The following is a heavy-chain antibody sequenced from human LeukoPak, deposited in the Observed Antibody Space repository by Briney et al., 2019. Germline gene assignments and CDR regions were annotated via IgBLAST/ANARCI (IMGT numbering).Heavy chain of an antibody. V-gene: IGHV3-23*01. D-gene: IGHD6-13*01. CDR3: ARDSRSWGYFDY. CDR1: GFTFSSYA. CDR2: ISGSGGST. Sequence: GGSLRLSCAASGFTFSSYAMSWVRQAPGKGLEWVSAISGSGGSTYYADSVKGRFTISRDNSKNTLYLQMNSLRAEDTAVYYCARDSRSWGYFDYWGQGTLVTVSS. J-gene: IGHJ4*02.